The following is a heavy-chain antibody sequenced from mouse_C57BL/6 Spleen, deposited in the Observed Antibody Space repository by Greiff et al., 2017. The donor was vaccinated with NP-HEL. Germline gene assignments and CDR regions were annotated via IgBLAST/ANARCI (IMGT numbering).Heavy chain of an antibody. D-gene: IGHD1-1*01. J-gene: IGHJ1*03. CDR1: GFTFSDYY. Sequence: DVQLQESEGGLVQPGSSMKLSCTASGFTFSDYYMAWVRQVPEKGLEWVANINSDGSSTYYLDSLKCRSIISREDAENILYLQMSSLKSEDTATYYCARAGKLNYYGSSYGYFDVWGTGTTVTVSS. CDR3: ARAGKLNYYGSSYGYFDV. V-gene: IGHV5-16*01. CDR2: INSDGSST.